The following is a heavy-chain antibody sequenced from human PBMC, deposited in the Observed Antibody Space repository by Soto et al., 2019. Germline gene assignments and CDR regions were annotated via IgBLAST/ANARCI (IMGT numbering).Heavy chain of an antibody. J-gene: IGHJ6*03. V-gene: IGHV3-7*01. CDR3: ARGLTTVTTSPYYYYYYMDV. Sequence: GGSLRLSCAASGFTFSSYWMSWVRQAPGKGLEWVANIKQDGSEKYYVDSVKGRFTISRDNAKNSLYLQMNSLRAEDTAVYYCARGLTTVTTSPYYYYYYMDVWGKGTTVTVSS. D-gene: IGHD4-17*01. CDR1: GFTFSSYW. CDR2: IKQDGSEK.